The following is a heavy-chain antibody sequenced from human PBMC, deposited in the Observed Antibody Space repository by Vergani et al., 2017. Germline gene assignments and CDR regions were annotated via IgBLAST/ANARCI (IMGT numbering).Heavy chain of an antibody. J-gene: IGHJ4*02. D-gene: IGHD1-26*01. Sequence: EVQLLESGGGLVQPGGSLRLSCAASGFTFSSYAMSWVHQAPGKGLEWVSAISGSGGSTYYADSVKGRFTISRDNSKNTLYLQMNSLRAEDTAVYYCAKDDADSGSYWPEDYWGQGTLVTVSS. V-gene: IGHV3-23*01. CDR2: ISGSGGST. CDR1: GFTFSSYA. CDR3: AKDDADSGSYWPEDY.